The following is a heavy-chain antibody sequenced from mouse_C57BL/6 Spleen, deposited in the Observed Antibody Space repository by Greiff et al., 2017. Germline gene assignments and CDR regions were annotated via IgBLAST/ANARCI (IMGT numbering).Heavy chain of an antibody. D-gene: IGHD2-3*01. CDR3: ARLLDGYYGYFDV. V-gene: IGHV5-12*01. J-gene: IGHJ1*03. CDR2: ISNGGGST. CDR1: GFTFSDYY. Sequence: EVQGVESGGGLVQPGGSLKLSCAASGFTFSDYYMYWVRQTPEKRLEWVAYISNGGGSTYYPDTVKGRFTISRDNAKNTLYLQMSRLKSEDTAMYYCARLLDGYYGYFDVWGTGTTVTVSS.